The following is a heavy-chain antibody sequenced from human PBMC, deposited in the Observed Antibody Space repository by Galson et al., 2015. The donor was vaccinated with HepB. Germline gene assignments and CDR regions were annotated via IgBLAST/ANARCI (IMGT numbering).Heavy chain of an antibody. Sequence: SVKVSCKASGFTFTSSAMQWVRQARGQRLEWIGWIVGGSGNTNYAQKFQERVTITRDMSTSTAYMEMSSLRSEDTAVYYCAAHYYDSSGPDYYGMDVRGQGTTVTVSS. V-gene: IGHV1-58*02. D-gene: IGHD3-22*01. J-gene: IGHJ6*02. CDR2: IVGGSGNT. CDR3: AAHYYDSSGPDYYGMDV. CDR1: GFTFTSSA.